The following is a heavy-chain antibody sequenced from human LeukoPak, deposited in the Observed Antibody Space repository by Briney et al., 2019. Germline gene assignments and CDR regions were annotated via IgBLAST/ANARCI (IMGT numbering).Heavy chain of an antibody. CDR1: GFTFSSYA. CDR2: ISYDGSNK. Sequence: GGSLRLSCAASGFTFSSYAMHWVRQAPGKGLEWVAVISYDGSNKYYADSVKGRFTISRDNSKNTLYLQMNSPRAEDTAVYYCARVGYWGQETLVTVSS. CDR3: ARVGY. J-gene: IGHJ4*02. V-gene: IGHV3-30-3*01.